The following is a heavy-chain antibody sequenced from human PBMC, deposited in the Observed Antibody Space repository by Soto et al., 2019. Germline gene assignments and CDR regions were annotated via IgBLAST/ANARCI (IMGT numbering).Heavy chain of an antibody. J-gene: IGHJ6*02. D-gene: IGHD1-1*01. CDR2: MFFDGSNK. CDR1: GFTFDSYA. V-gene: IGHV3-30-3*01. CDR3: ARKLGTTSVYGMDV. Sequence: GGTLRLSCAASGFTFDSYAMPWVRQAPGKGLEWVTVMFFDGSNKYYADSVKGRFTISRDNSKNTLYLQMDSLRAEDTAVYYCARKLGTTSVYGMDVWGQGT.